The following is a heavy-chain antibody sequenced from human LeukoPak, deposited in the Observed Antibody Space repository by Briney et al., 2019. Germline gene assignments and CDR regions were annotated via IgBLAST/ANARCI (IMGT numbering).Heavy chain of an antibody. CDR2: ISYDGSNK. CDR3: AKDAGYCSSTGCAYYYYYGMDV. CDR1: GFTFSSYG. J-gene: IGHJ6*02. Sequence: QPGGSLRLSCAASGFTFSSYGMHWVRQAPGKGLEWVAVISYDGSNKYYADSVKGRFTISRDNSKNTLYLQMNSLRAEDTAVYYCAKDAGYCSSTGCAYYYYYGMDVWGQGTTVTVSS. D-gene: IGHD2-2*01. V-gene: IGHV3-30*18.